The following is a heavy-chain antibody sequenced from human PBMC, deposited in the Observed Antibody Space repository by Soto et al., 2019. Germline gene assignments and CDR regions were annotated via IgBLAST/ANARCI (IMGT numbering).Heavy chain of an antibody. CDR1: GYSFTSYG. CDR3: ARHRFNYYDDTVYYYFDY. D-gene: IGHD3-22*01. V-gene: IGHV1-18*04. Sequence: ASVKVSCKASGYSFTSYGISWVRQAPGQGPEWMGWISGHNGNTNHPQSLQGRVTMTTDTSRNTAYMELRSLRSDDTAVYYCARHRFNYYDDTVYYYFDYWGQGTLVTVSS. CDR2: ISGHNGNT. J-gene: IGHJ4*02.